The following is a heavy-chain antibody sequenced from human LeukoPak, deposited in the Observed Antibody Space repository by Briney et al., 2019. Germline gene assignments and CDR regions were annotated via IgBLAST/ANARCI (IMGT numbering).Heavy chain of an antibody. Sequence: GGSLRLSCAASGFTFSSYSMNWVRQAPGKGLEWVSSISSSSSYIYYADSVKGRFTISRDNSKNTLYLQMSSLRAEDTAVYYCAKEFNRGLPDYWGQGTLVTVPS. CDR1: GFTFSSYS. D-gene: IGHD2-21*01. CDR2: ISSSSSYI. V-gene: IGHV3-21*01. J-gene: IGHJ4*02. CDR3: AKEFNRGLPDY.